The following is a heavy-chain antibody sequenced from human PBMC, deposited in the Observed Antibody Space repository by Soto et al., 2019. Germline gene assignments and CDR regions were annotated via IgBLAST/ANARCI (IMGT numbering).Heavy chain of an antibody. V-gene: IGHV3-33*01. Sequence: GSLRLSCAASGFTFSSYGMHWVRQAPGKGLEWVAVIWYDGSNKYYAESVKGRFTISRDNSKNTLYLQMNNLRAEDTAVDYCARDSHVGRGWQLTADCGGQGT. CDR3: ARDSHVGRGWQLTADC. CDR1: GFTFSSYG. D-gene: IGHD2-15*01. J-gene: IGHJ4*02. CDR2: IWYDGSNK.